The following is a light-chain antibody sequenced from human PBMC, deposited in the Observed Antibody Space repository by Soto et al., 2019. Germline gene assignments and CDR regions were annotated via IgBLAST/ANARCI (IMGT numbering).Light chain of an antibody. J-gene: IGLJ2*01. CDR1: SIDVGGYNY. Sequence: QSVLTQPASVSGSPGQSITISCTGTSIDVGGYNYVSWYQQHPGKAPKLMIYDVSNRPSGVSNRFPGSKSGNTASLTISGLQAEDEADYYCSSYTSSSTQVFGGGTKLTVL. V-gene: IGLV2-14*01. CDR3: SSYTSSSTQV. CDR2: DVS.